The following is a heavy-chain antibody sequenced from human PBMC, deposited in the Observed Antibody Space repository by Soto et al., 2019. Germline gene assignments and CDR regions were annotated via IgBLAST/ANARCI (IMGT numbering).Heavy chain of an antibody. J-gene: IGHJ4*02. Sequence: EVQLVESGGGLVQPGRSLRLSCAASGFTFDDYAMHWVRQAPGKGLEWVSGISWNSGSIGYADSVKGRFTISRDNAKNSLYLQMNSLRAEDTALYYCAKNLYSSPNSAFDYWGQGTLVTVSS. CDR3: AKNLYSSPNSAFDY. V-gene: IGHV3-9*01. CDR2: ISWNSGSI. CDR1: GFTFDDYA. D-gene: IGHD6-13*01.